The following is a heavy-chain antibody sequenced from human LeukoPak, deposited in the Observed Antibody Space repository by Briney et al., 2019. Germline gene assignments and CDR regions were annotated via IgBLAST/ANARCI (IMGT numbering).Heavy chain of an antibody. V-gene: IGHV1-18*01. Sequence: RGASVKVSCKTPGYTFSSYGITWVRQAPGQGLEWVGWIRGDNGDTNYAQKLQGRVTMTTDTSTSTAYMELRSLGSDETAVYYCARVGLLTGYYFFDYWGQGTLVTVSS. J-gene: IGHJ4*02. CDR1: GYTFSSYG. CDR3: ARVGLLTGYYFFDY. CDR2: IRGDNGDT. D-gene: IGHD3-9*01.